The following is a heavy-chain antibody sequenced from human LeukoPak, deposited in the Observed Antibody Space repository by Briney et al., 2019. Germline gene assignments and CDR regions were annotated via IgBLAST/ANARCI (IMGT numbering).Heavy chain of an antibody. V-gene: IGHV4-34*01. J-gene: IGHJ4*02. CDR3: ARGYYYDSSGYYDY. CDR1: GGSISGYY. D-gene: IGHD3-22*01. Sequence: PSETLSLTCTVSGGSISGYYWSWIRQPPGKGLEWIGEINHSGSTNYNPSLKSRVTISVDTSKNQFSLKLSSVTAADTAVYYCARGYYYDSSGYYDYWGQGTLVTVSS. CDR2: INHSGST.